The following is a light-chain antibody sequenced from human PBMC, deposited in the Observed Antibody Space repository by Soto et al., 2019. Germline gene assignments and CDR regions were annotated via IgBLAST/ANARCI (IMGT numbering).Light chain of an antibody. Sequence: QSALTQPPSVSGAPGQRVTISCTGTSSNIGAGFDVHWYQYVPGTAPKLLIYGNDHRPSGVPDRFSGSKTGTSASLAITGLQAEDEADYYCQSYDSNMSGYFFGTGTKLTVL. J-gene: IGLJ1*01. V-gene: IGLV1-40*01. CDR1: SSNIGAGFD. CDR3: QSYDSNMSGYF. CDR2: GND.